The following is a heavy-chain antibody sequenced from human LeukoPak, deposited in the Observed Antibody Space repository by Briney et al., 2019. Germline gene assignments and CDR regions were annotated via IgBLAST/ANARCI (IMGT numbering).Heavy chain of an antibody. CDR3: ARGPDTAMDFAEYFQH. CDR2: ISSSSSYI. V-gene: IGHV3-21*01. Sequence: PGRSLRLSCAASGFTFSSYGMHWVRQAPGKGLEWVSSISSSSSYIYYADSVKGRFTTSRDNAKNSLYLQMNSLRAEDTAVYYCARGPDTAMDFAEYFQHWGQGTLVTVSS. J-gene: IGHJ1*01. CDR1: GFTFSSYG. D-gene: IGHD5-18*01.